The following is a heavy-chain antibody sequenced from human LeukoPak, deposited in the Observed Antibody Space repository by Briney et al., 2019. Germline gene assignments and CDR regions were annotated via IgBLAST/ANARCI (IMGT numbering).Heavy chain of an antibody. CDR3: AKDYYDSSGGPYYFDY. J-gene: IGHJ4*02. Sequence: GGSLRLSCAASGFTFSSYAMSWVRQAPGKGLEWVSAISGSGGSTYYADSVKGRFTISRDNSKNTLYLQMNSLRAEDTAVYYCAKDYYDSSGGPYYFDYWGQGTLVTVSS. CDR2: ISGSGGST. D-gene: IGHD3-22*01. V-gene: IGHV3-23*01. CDR1: GFTFSSYA.